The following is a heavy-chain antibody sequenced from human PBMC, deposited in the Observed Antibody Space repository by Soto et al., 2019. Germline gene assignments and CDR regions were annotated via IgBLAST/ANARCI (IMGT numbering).Heavy chain of an antibody. V-gene: IGHV3-21*01. CDR1: GFTFSSYS. CDR2: ISSSSSYI. D-gene: IGHD3-10*01. J-gene: IGHJ4*02. Sequence: GGSLRLSCAASGFTFSSYSMNWVRQAPGKGLEWVSSISSSSSYIYYADSVKGRFTISRDNAKNSLYLQMNSLRAEDTAVYYCASDTNMGGSGSYYTVYWGQGTLVTGSS. CDR3: ASDTNMGGSGSYYTVY.